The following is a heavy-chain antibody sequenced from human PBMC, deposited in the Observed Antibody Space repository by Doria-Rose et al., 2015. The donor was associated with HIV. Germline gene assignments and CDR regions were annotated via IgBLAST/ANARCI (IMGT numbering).Heavy chain of an antibody. CDR2: SSLTSNYI. J-gene: IGHJ5*02. V-gene: IGHV3-21*01. CDR3: ARRASSNWGPFAP. Sequence: VQLQESGGGLVKPGGSQRLSCVASGFTFSSYSMNWVRQAPGKGLEWVSCSSLTSNYIYYADSAKCRFTISRDNATNALYLQMNNLSAEDTAVYYCARRASSNWGPFAPWGQGTLVTVSS. D-gene: IGHD7-27*01. CDR1: GFTFSSYS.